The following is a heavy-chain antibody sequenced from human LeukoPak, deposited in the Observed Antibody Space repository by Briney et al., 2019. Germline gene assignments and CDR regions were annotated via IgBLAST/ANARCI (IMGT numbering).Heavy chain of an antibody. J-gene: IGHJ6*02. D-gene: IGHD6-19*01. Sequence: GGSLRLSCADSGFTFSSYSMNWVRQAPGKGLEWVSSISSSSSYISYADSLKGRFTISRDNAKNSLYLQMNSLRAEDTAVYYCARDRAVAETGSGMDVWGQGTTVTVSS. V-gene: IGHV3-21*01. CDR3: ARDRAVAETGSGMDV. CDR1: GFTFSSYS. CDR2: ISSSSSYI.